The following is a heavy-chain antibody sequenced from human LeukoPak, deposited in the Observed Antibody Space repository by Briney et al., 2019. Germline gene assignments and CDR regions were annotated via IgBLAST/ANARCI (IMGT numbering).Heavy chain of an antibody. Sequence: ASAKVSCKASGYTFTGYYMHWVRQAPGQGLEWMGWINPNSGGTNYAQKFQGWVTMTRDTSISTAYMELSRLRSDDTAVYYCARDGGAAAGTVGNWFDPWGQGTLVTVSS. CDR2: INPNSGGT. CDR3: ARDGGAAAGTVGNWFDP. CDR1: GYTFTGYY. D-gene: IGHD6-13*01. J-gene: IGHJ5*02. V-gene: IGHV1-2*04.